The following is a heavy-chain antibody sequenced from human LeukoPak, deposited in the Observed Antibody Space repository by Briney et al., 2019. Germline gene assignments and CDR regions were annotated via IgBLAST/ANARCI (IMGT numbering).Heavy chain of an antibody. CDR1: GASINSDTYY. CDR2: INHSGST. CDR3: VRRRPYGWYFDY. Sequence: SETLSLTCTVSGASINSDTYYWGWIRQPPGKGLEWIGEINHSGSTNYNPSLKSRVTISVDTSKNQFSLKLSSVTAADTAVYYCVRRRPYGWYFDYWGQGTLVTVSS. V-gene: IGHV4-39*07. J-gene: IGHJ4*02. D-gene: IGHD6-19*01.